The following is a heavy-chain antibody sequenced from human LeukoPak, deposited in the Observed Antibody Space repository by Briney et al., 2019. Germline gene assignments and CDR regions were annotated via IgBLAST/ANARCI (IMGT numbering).Heavy chain of an antibody. CDR3: ARVGHYSNWGTQWFDP. D-gene: IGHD7-27*01. V-gene: IGHV4-39*07. J-gene: IGHJ5*02. CDR2: AYYTGGT. CDR1: GASISSSIYY. Sequence: SETLSLTCTVSGASISSSIYYWSWIRQPPGKGLEWIGIAYYTGGTYYNPSLNRRVTISVDTSKNQFSLKLTSVTAADTAVYFCARVGHYSNWGTQWFDPWGRGTLVTVSS.